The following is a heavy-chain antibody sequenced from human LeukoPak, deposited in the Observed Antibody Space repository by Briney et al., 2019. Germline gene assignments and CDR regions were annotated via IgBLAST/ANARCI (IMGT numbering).Heavy chain of an antibody. V-gene: IGHV4-59*01. Sequence: SETLSLTCSVSDDSITMYYWTWIRQPPGKGLEWIGYVDHTGSTNFNPSLNGRVSISRDTSKNLFSLRLRSVTAADTAVYYCARGGGIIAVVLFDPWGQGTLVTVSS. CDR3: ARGGGIIAVVLFDP. CDR1: DDSITMYY. J-gene: IGHJ5*02. CDR2: VDHTGST. D-gene: IGHD6-19*01.